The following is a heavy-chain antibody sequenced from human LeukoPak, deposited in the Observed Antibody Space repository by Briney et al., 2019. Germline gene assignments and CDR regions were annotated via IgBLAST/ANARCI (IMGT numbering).Heavy chain of an antibody. CDR1: GYSSISYW. CDR2: ISAYNGST. V-gene: IGHV1-18*04. D-gene: IGHD6-13*01. J-gene: IGHJ3*02. Sequence: QTSSRGFGYSSISYWIGWVRQAPGPGGEGMGWISAYNGSTNYAQKLQGRVTMTTDTSTSTAYMELRSLRSDDTAVYYCARDGGSWVAHSFDMWSQATMVTVP. CDR3: ARDGGSWVAHSFDM.